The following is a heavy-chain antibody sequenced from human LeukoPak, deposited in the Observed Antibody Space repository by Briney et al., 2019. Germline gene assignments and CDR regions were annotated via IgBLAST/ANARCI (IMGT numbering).Heavy chain of an antibody. Sequence: PTETLSLTCTVSGGSISGYYWSWVRQPPGKGLEWIGFISYSGGTNYNPSLKSRVTISVDTSNNQFSLKLNSVTAADTAVYYCARHGGSYTFDYWGQGTLVTPSS. D-gene: IGHD1-26*01. CDR2: ISYSGGT. J-gene: IGHJ4*02. CDR3: ARHGGSYTFDY. V-gene: IGHV4-59*08. CDR1: GGSISGYY.